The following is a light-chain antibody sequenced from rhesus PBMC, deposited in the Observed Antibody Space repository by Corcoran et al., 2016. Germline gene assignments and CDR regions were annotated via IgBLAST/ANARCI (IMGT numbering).Light chain of an antibody. CDR1: QGISSY. CDR3: LQHNSYPLT. V-gene: IGKV1-28*01. CDR2: AAS. Sequence: DIQMTQSPSSLSASVGDTVTITCRASQGISSYLNWFQQKPGKAPKLLVYAASSLESGVPSRFSCSGSVTEFTLTISSLQPEDVAAYDCLQHNSYPLTFGGGTKVEIK. J-gene: IGKJ4*01.